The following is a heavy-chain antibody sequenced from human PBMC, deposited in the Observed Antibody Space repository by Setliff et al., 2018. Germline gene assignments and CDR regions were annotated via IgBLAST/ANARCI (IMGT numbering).Heavy chain of an antibody. CDR2: IHYRGTT. Sequence: SETLSLTCTVSGGSVNSGYDNWNWLRQPAGKGLEWIGRIHYRGTTYSNASLASRLTISVDTAKNQFSLKLSSVTAADTAVYYCARVTGFLYMDVWGKGTTVTVSS. D-gene: IGHD3-3*01. J-gene: IGHJ6*03. V-gene: IGHV4-61*10. CDR3: ARVTGFLYMDV. CDR1: GGSVNSGYDN.